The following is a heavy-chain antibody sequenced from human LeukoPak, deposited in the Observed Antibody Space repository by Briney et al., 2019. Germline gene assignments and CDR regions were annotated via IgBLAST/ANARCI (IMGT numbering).Heavy chain of an antibody. Sequence: PSETLSLTCAVYSGSFSGYYWSWIRQPPGKGLEWIGEINHSGSTNYNPSLKSRVTISVDTSKNQFSLKLSSVTAADTAVYYCARESIAAAVWFDPWGQGTLVTVSS. CDR3: ARESIAAAVWFDP. CDR1: SGSFSGYY. D-gene: IGHD6-13*01. CDR2: INHSGST. J-gene: IGHJ5*02. V-gene: IGHV4-34*01.